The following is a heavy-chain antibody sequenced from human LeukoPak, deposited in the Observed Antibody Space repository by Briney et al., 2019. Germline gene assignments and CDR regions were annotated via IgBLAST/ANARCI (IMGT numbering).Heavy chain of an antibody. CDR2: IYYSGSG. CDR3: ARLTTIFEGWFDT. V-gene: IGHV4-30-4*01. D-gene: IGHD3-3*01. Sequence: PSQTLSLTCTVSVGSISSGDYYWSWIRQPPGKGLEWIGYIYYSGSGYYNTSLKCRVTISVDTSKNQFSLKLSSVTAADTAVYYCARLTTIFEGWFDTWGPGTLVTVSS. J-gene: IGHJ5*02. CDR1: VGSISSGDYY.